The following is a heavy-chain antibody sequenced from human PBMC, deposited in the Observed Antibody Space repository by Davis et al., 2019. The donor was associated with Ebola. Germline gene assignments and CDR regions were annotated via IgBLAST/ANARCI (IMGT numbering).Heavy chain of an antibody. J-gene: IGHJ4*02. D-gene: IGHD2/OR15-2a*01. V-gene: IGHV4-4*07. Sequence: PSETLSLTCYVSGDSITNYYWTWIRQPAGKRLEWIGHTHTSGNSDYNSSLKSRVTMSLDTSNNQFSLKMTSVTAADTALYYCASDRYSNRRYKYWGQGTLVTVAS. CDR3: ASDRYSNRRYKY. CDR1: GDSITNYY. CDR2: THTSGNS.